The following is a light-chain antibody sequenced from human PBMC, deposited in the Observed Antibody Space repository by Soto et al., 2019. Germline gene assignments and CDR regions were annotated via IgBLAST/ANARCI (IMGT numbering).Light chain of an antibody. CDR1: SSDVGGYNY. Sequence: QSALTQPPSASGSPGQSVTISCTGTSSDVGGYNYVSWYQQHPGKAPTLMIYEVSKRPSGVPDRFSGSKSGNTASLTVSGLQAEDEDDYYCNSYAGSNNVFGSGTKLTVL. CDR2: EVS. CDR3: NSYAGSNNV. J-gene: IGLJ1*01. V-gene: IGLV2-8*01.